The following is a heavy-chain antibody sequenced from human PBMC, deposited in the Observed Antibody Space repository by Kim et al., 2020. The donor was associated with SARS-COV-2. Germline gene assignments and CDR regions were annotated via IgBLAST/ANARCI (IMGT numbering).Heavy chain of an antibody. CDR1: GFTFSSYA. J-gene: IGHJ4*02. CDR3: AKDSERKHDSSGYYYDGGAYYFDY. D-gene: IGHD3-22*01. CDR2: ISGSGGST. Sequence: GGSLRLSCAASGFTFSSYAMSWVRQAPGKGLEWVSAISGSGGSTYYADSVKGRFTISRDNSKNTLYLQMNSLRAEDTAVYYCAKDSERKHDSSGYYYDGGAYYFDYWGQGTLVTVSS. V-gene: IGHV3-23*01.